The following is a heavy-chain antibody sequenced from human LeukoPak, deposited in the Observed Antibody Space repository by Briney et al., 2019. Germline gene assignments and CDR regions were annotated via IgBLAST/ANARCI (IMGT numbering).Heavy chain of an antibody. Sequence: GGSLRLSCAASGFTFSSYGMHWVRQAPGKGLEWVAVISYDGSNKYYADSVKGRFTISRDNSKNTLYLQMNSLRAEDTAVYYCASERGSSPPYYFDYWGRGTLVTVSS. CDR1: GFTFSSYG. V-gene: IGHV3-30*03. CDR2: ISYDGSNK. D-gene: IGHD1-26*01. J-gene: IGHJ4*02. CDR3: ASERGSSPPYYFDY.